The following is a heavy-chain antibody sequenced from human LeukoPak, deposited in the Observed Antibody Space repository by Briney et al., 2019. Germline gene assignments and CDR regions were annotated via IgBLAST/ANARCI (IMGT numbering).Heavy chain of an antibody. Sequence: GATVKVSCKASGYTFTSYGISWVRQAPGQGLEWMGWISAYNGNTNYAQKLQGRVTMTTDTSTSTAYMELRSLRSDDTAVYYCARDTAAVAGNDFDYWGQGTLVTVSS. CDR1: GYTFTSYG. J-gene: IGHJ4*02. CDR3: ARDTAAVAGNDFDY. CDR2: ISAYNGNT. V-gene: IGHV1-18*01. D-gene: IGHD6-19*01.